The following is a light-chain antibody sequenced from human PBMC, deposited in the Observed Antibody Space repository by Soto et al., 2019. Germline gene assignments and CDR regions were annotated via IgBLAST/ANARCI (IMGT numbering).Light chain of an antibody. CDR1: TGAVTSGHW. J-gene: IGLJ1*01. CDR2: DTS. V-gene: IGLV7-46*01. CDR3: LVIFTGVGEV. Sequence: QTVVTQEPSLTVSPGGTVTLTCGSSTGAVTSGHWPHWFQQKPGQAPRTLIYDTSNKHSWTPARFSGSSLGGKAALTLSGAQPEDESDFYCLVIFTGVGEVFGTGTKVTVL.